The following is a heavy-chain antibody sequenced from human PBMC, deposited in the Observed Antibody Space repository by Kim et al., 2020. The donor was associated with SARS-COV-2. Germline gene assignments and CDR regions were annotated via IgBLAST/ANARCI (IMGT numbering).Heavy chain of an antibody. V-gene: IGHV3-49*04. Sequence: GGSLRLSCATSGFSFGDFGLSWVRQAPGKGLEWVAFIRSKGYGGTANYAASVKDRLNLSRDDSENIAYLQLNSLKTEDTAVYYCARTMYVRGFFYYMDVWGKGTTVTVSS. CDR3: ARTMYVRGFFYYMDV. CDR2: IRSKGYGGTA. J-gene: IGHJ6*03. D-gene: IGHD3-10*02. CDR1: GFSFGDFG.